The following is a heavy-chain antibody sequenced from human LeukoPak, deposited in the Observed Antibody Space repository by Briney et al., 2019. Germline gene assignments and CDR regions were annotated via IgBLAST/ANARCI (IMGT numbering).Heavy chain of an antibody. Sequence: GRSLRLSCAASGFTFSSNAMNWVRQAPGRGLEWVAIISYDGIYKYYADSVKGRFTISRDNSKNTLYLQMNSLRAEDTAVYYCERQAGIAVAAYDYWGQGTLVTVSS. CDR1: GFTFSSNA. CDR2: ISYDGIYK. V-gene: IGHV3-30-3*01. CDR3: ERQAGIAVAAYDY. J-gene: IGHJ4*02. D-gene: IGHD6-19*01.